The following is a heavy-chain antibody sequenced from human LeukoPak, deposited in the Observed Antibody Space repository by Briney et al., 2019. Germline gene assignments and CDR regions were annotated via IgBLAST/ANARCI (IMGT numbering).Heavy chain of an antibody. CDR1: GFTFSSYE. CDR3: ASGGIYYGAAFDF. D-gene: IGHD1-26*01. V-gene: IGHV3-20*04. CDR2: INWNGGNI. Sequence: GGSLRLSCAASGFTFSSYEMNWVRQAPGKGLEWVSGINWNGGNIGYAEYVKGRFTISRDNAKNSLYLQMNSLRAEDTAFYYCASGGIYYGAAFDFWGQGTLVTVSS. J-gene: IGHJ4*02.